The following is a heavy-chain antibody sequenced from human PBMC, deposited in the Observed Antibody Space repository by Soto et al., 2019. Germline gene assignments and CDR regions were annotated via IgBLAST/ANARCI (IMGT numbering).Heavy chain of an antibody. CDR3: ARVSATGTRWFDP. D-gene: IGHD6-13*01. V-gene: IGHV4-31*03. Sequence: SETLSLTCTVSGGSISSGAYYWGWIRQHPGKGLEWIGYISHRGTAYYTPSLKSRVSLSVDPSKSQFSLNVASLTAADTAVYYCARVSATGTRWFDPWGPGNLVTVSS. J-gene: IGHJ5*02. CDR1: GGSISSGAYY. CDR2: ISHRGTA.